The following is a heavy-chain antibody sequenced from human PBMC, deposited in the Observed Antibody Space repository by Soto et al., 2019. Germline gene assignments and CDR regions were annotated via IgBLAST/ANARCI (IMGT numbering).Heavy chain of an antibody. CDR1: GLTFNKHA. CDR3: ARTPGVITVISAFDH. CDR2: ISGSGSST. J-gene: IGHJ4*02. Sequence: PWGSLRLSCVASGLTFNKHALAWCRHSPWKGLEWVSAISGSGSSTYDSDSVKGRFTISRDNSNNTLYLQMNSLRAEDTAIYYCARTPGVITVISAFDHWGQGTPVTVSS. D-gene: IGHD3-22*01. V-gene: IGHV3-23*01.